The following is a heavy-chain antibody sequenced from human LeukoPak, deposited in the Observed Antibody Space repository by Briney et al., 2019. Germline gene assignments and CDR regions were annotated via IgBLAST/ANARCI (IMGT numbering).Heavy chain of an antibody. J-gene: IGHJ4*02. V-gene: IGHV3-23*01. CDR3: AKDQVYSKVVVAATLHY. D-gene: IGHD2-15*01. CDR1: GFTFSSYG. CDR2: ISGSGGST. Sequence: GGSLRLSCAASGFTFSSYGMSWVRQAPGKGLEWVSAISGSGGSTYYADSVEGRFTISRDNSKNTLYLQMNSPRAEDTAVYYCAKDQVYSKVVVAATLHYWGQGTLVTVSS.